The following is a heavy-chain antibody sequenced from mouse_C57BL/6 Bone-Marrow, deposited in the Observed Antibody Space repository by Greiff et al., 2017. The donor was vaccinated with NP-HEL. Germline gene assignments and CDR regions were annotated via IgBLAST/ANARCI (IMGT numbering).Heavy chain of an antibody. CDR3: ASRGYGSSSWFAY. Sequence: VKLVESGPGLVAPSQSLSITCTVSGFSLTSYGVDWVRQSPGKGLEWLGVIWGVGSTNYNSALKSRLSISKDNSKSQVFLKMNSLQTDDTAMYYCASRGYGSSSWFAYWGQGTLVTVSA. D-gene: IGHD1-1*01. J-gene: IGHJ3*01. CDR2: IWGVGST. CDR1: GFSLTSYG. V-gene: IGHV2-6*01.